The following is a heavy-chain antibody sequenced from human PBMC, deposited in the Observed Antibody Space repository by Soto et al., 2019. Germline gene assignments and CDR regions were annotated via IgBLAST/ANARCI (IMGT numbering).Heavy chain of an antibody. CDR3: AIYDSSGSRGFQH. Sequence: QVQLQESGPGLVKPSQTLSLTCTVSGGSISSGAYYWSWIRQHPGKGLEWIGYIYYSGSTYYNPSLKSRATISVDTSKTQFSLKLSSVTAADTAVYYCAIYDSSGSRGFQHWGQGNVVTVSS. J-gene: IGHJ1*01. CDR1: GGSISSGAYY. V-gene: IGHV4-31*03. D-gene: IGHD3-22*01. CDR2: IYYSGST.